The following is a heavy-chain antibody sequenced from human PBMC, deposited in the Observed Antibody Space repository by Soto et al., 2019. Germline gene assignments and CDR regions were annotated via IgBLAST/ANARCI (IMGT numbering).Heavy chain of an antibody. CDR2: IIPLFGTT. D-gene: IGHD3-10*01. J-gene: IGHJ4*02. CDR1: GGTFRSYA. CDR3: ARDRMGGSGTYGY. V-gene: IGHV1-69*01. Sequence: QVQLVQSGAEVKKPGSSVKVSCKASGGTFRSYAISWVRQAPGQGLEWMGGIIPLFGTTKYAQELQGRVTITADESTSTAYMELSSLRSEDTAVYYCARDRMGGSGTYGYWGQGTLVTVSS.